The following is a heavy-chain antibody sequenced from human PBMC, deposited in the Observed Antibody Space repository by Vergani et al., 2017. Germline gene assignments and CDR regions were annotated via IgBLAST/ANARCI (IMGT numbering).Heavy chain of an antibody. J-gene: IGHJ3*02. V-gene: IGHV1-69*01. D-gene: IGHD6-13*01. CDR2: IIPIFGTA. CDR3: ARVDISFGYSSSWDDAFDI. Sequence: QVQLVQSGAEVKKPGSSVKVSCKASGGTFSSYAISWVRQAPGQGLEWMGGIIPIFGTANYAQKFQGRVTITADESTSTAYMELSSLRSEDTAVYYCARVDISFGYSSSWDDAFDIWGQGTMVTVSS. CDR1: GGTFSSYA.